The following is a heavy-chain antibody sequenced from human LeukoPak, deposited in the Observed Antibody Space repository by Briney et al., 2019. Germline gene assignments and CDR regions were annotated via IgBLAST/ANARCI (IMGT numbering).Heavy chain of an antibody. D-gene: IGHD4-11*01. J-gene: IGHJ6*02. Sequence: PGGSLRLSCAASGFNFSTSEMNWVRPPPGKGLEWIAYLSDSGGSIYYADSVEGRFTISRDNAKHTLHLQMSSLRADDTALYYCTRVLQPRHYYYYAMDVWGQGTTVTVSS. V-gene: IGHV3-48*03. CDR1: GFNFSTSE. CDR2: LSDSGGSI. CDR3: TRVLQPRHYYYYAMDV.